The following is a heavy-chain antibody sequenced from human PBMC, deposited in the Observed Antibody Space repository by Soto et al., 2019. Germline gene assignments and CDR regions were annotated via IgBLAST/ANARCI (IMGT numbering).Heavy chain of an antibody. Sequence: QVQLVQSGAEVKKPGSSVKVSCKASGGTFSSYAISWVRQAPGQGVAWMGGFIPISDTPNYAQKFQGRVTITADESTSTAYMELSSLRSEDTAVYYCARSQGSSTSLEIYYYYYYGMDVWGQGTTVTVSS. CDR2: FIPISDTP. CDR3: ARSQGSSTSLEIYYYYYYGMDV. J-gene: IGHJ6*01. CDR1: GGTFSSYA. D-gene: IGHD2-2*01. V-gene: IGHV1-69*01.